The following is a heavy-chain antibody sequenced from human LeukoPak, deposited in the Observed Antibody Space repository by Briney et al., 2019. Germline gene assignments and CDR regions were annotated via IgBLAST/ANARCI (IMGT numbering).Heavy chain of an antibody. V-gene: IGHV1-69*04. CDR3: ARDRKSGNYGDSSVVDY. D-gene: IGHD4-17*01. CDR2: IIPILGIA. CDR1: GYTFTSYG. Sequence: VASVKVSCKASGYTFTSYGISWVRQAPGQGLEWMGRIIPILGIANYAQKFQGRVTITADKSTSTAYMELSSLRSEDTAVYYCARDRKSGNYGDSSVVDYWGQGTLVTVSS. J-gene: IGHJ4*02.